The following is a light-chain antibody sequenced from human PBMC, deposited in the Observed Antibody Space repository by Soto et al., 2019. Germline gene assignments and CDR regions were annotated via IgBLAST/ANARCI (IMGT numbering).Light chain of an antibody. V-gene: IGLV2-11*01. CDR1: SSDVGGYNY. CDR2: DVS. J-gene: IGLJ3*02. CDR3: CSYAGTYTWV. Sequence: QSALTQPRSVSGSPGQSVTISCTGTSSDVGGYNYVSWYQQHPGKAPKLMIYDVSQRPSGVPNRFSGSKSDNTASLIISGLQAEDEAEYYCCSYAGTYTWVFGGGTKVTVL.